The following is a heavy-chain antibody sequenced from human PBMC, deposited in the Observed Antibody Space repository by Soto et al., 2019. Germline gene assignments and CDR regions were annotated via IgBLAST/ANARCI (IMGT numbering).Heavy chain of an antibody. Sequence: PGESVKSARKGSGYSFADYCITWVLQKPGKGLEWMGRIDPSDSQTYYSTSFRGHVTISVTKSIATVFLQWSSLRTSDTAMYYCARQIYDSDTDPNFQYYFDSWGQGTPVTVSS. CDR3: ARQIYDSDTDPNFQYYFDS. CDR1: GYSFADYC. J-gene: IGHJ4*02. D-gene: IGHD3-22*01. V-gene: IGHV5-10-1*01. CDR2: IDPSDSQT.